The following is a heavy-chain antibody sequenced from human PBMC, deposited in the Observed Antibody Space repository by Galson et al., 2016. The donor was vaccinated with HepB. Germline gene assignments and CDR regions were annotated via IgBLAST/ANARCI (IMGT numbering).Heavy chain of an antibody. V-gene: IGHV1-46*01. CDR1: GYTFTSYY. CDR2: INPDIDNT. Sequence: SVKVSCKASGYTFTSYYMHWVRQAPGQGLEWMGIINPDIDNTNYAQKFQGRVAMTRDMSTSTAYMELSSLRSEDTAVYYCAADVWIQFFLWGPGTLVTVSS. CDR3: AADVWIQFFL. J-gene: IGHJ4*02. D-gene: IGHD5-18*01.